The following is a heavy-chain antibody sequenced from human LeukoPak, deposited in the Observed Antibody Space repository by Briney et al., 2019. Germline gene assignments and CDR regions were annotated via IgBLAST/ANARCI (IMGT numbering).Heavy chain of an antibody. V-gene: IGHV4-38-2*02. CDR3: AREKIGCMDV. CDR1: GYSISSGYY. D-gene: IGHD2-15*01. J-gene: IGHJ6*03. CDR2: IYHSGST. Sequence: SETLSLTCTVSGYSISSGYYWGWIRQPPGKGLEWIGSIYHSGSTYYNPSLKSRVTISVDTSKNQFSLKLSSVTAADTAVYYCAREKIGCMDVWGKGTTVTISS.